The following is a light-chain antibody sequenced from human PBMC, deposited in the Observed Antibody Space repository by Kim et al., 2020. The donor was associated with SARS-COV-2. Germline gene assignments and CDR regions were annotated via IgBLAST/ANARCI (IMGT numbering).Light chain of an antibody. CDR2: KAS. CDR3: QQYNSYSIN. V-gene: IGKV1-5*03. Sequence: ASVGDRVTITCRASQTISSLLAWYQQKPGEAPKLLIYKASSLESGVPSRFSGSGSGTEFTLTISTLQPDDFATYYCQQYNSYSINFGQGTRLEIK. J-gene: IGKJ5*01. CDR1: QTISSL.